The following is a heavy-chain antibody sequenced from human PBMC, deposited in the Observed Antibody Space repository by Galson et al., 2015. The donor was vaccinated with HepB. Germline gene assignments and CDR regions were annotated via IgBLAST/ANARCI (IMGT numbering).Heavy chain of an antibody. CDR1: GFPFSTYG. V-gene: IGHV3-33*01. CDR2: IWYDGSNK. CDR3: ARVGDGGKPVAEY. Sequence: SLRLSCAASGFPFSTYGMHWVRQAPGKGLEWVAVIWYDGSNKYYADSVKGRFTISRDNSKNTLYLQMNSLRAEDTAVYYCARVGDGGKPVAEYWGQGTLITVSS. D-gene: IGHD4-23*01. J-gene: IGHJ4*02.